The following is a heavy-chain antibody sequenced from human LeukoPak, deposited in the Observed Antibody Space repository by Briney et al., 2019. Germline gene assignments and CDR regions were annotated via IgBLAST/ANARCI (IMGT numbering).Heavy chain of an antibody. CDR3: ANDRVGPYPYYFDY. Sequence: GGSLRLSCAASGYTFSSYAMSWVRQAPGKGLEWVSAISGSGGSTYYADSVKGRFTISRDNSKNTLYLQMNSLRAEDTAVYYCANDRVGPYPYYFDYRGQRTLVTASS. CDR2: ISGSGGST. J-gene: IGHJ4*02. D-gene: IGHD1-26*01. CDR1: GYTFSSYA. V-gene: IGHV3-23*01.